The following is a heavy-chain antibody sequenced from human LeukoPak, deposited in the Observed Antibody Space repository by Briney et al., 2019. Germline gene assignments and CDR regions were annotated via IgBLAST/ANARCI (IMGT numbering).Heavy chain of an antibody. CDR2: SHNSGST. D-gene: IGHD5-24*01. CDR3: ARERRDGYNPRAGGNWVDP. Sequence: PSETLPLTCVVSGGSISSGNWWTWVRQPPGKGLEWIGESHNSGSTNYNPSLKSRVTISVDKSRNQFSLKLSSVTAADTAVYYCARERRDGYNPRAGGNWVDPWGQGILVTVSS. CDR1: GGSISSGNW. V-gene: IGHV4-4*02. J-gene: IGHJ5*02.